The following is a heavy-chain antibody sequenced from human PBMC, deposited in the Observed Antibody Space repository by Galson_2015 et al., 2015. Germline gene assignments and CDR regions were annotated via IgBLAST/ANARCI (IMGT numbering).Heavy chain of an antibody. CDR1: GFSFSTYW. J-gene: IGHJ4*02. Sequence: SLRLSCAASGFSFSTYWMNWVRQAPGKGLEWVANIKEDGSEKYYVDSVKGRFTISRDNAKNSLYLQMNSLRAEDTAVFYCARDLEFCSSTSCPSDHWGQGTLVTVSS. V-gene: IGHV3-7*03. CDR3: ARDLEFCSSTSCPSDH. D-gene: IGHD2-2*01. CDR2: IKEDGSEK.